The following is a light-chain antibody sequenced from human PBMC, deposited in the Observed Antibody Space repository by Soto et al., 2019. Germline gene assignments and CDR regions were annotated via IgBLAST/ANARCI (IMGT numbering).Light chain of an antibody. V-gene: IGKV3-15*01. Sequence: EIVMTQSPATLSLSPGERATLSCRASQSVYSNLAWYQQKPGQAPRLLIYGASTRATGIPARFSGSGSGTDFPLTISSLQSEDVAVYNCQQYNKWPLTFGGGTKVEIK. J-gene: IGKJ4*01. CDR3: QQYNKWPLT. CDR1: QSVYSN. CDR2: GAS.